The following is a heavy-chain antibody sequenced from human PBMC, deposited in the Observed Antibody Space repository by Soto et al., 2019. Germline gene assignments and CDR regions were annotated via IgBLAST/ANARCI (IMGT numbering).Heavy chain of an antibody. CDR3: ARRVVAAIPNWFDP. V-gene: IGHV3-23*01. J-gene: IGHJ5*02. CDR1: GFTFSSYA. CDR2: ISGSGGST. D-gene: IGHD2-15*01. Sequence: EVQLLESGGGLVQPGGSLRLSCAASGFTFSSYAMSWVRQAPGKGLEWVSAISGSGGSTYYADSVKGRFTISRDNSKXXXYLXXXXXXXXXXXXXXCARRVVAAIPNWFDPWGQGTLVTVSS.